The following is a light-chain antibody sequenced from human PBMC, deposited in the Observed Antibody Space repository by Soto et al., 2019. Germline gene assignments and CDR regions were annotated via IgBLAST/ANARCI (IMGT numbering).Light chain of an antibody. CDR3: QSYASSLNGIYV. V-gene: IGLV1-40*01. J-gene: IGLJ1*01. CDR1: ISNIGQGNN. Sequence: QCLLTQPASLSGAPGQWVTISCTGSISNIGQGNNVHWYQQLPGTAPKLLIYDNNNRPSGVPDRFSGSKSGTSASLAITGLQTEDEADYFCQSYASSLNGIYVFGTGTKVTVL. CDR2: DNN.